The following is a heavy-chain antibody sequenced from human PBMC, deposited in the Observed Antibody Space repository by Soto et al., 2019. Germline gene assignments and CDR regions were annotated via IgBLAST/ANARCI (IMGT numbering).Heavy chain of an antibody. CDR2: IIPIFGTA. V-gene: IGHV1-69*01. D-gene: IGHD4-4*01. CDR1: GGTFSSYA. J-gene: IGHJ4*02. CDR3: ARKLYTETSPTHFDY. Sequence: QVQLVQSGAEVKTPGSSVKFSCKASGGTFSSYAISWVRQATGQGLEWMGGIIPIFGTANHAQKFHGRVTMTADESTSTAYMELSRLRSEDTAVYYCARKLYTETSPTHFDYWGQGTLVTVSS.